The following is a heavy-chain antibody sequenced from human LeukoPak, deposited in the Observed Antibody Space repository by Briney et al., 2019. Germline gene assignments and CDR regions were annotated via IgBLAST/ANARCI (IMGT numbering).Heavy chain of an antibody. CDR3: ARDMGTTETGDDY. CDR1: GFTFGDYR. V-gene: IGHV3-49*04. Sequence: PGRSLRLSCTTSGFTFGDYRMNWVRQAPGKGLEWVGVIRGKASGGTTDYAASVKGRFTISRDDSKSIAHLQMSSLKIEDTAVYYCARDMGTTETGDDYWGQGTLVTVSS. CDR2: IRGKASGGTT. D-gene: IGHD4-17*01. J-gene: IGHJ4*02.